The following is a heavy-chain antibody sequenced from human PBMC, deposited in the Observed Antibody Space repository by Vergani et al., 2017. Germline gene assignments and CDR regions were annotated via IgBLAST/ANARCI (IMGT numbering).Heavy chain of an antibody. V-gene: IGHV1-69*01. CDR1: GGNFSSYA. J-gene: IGHJ6*02. Sequence: QVQLVQSGAEVKKPGSSVKVSCKASGGNFSSYAISWVRQAPGQGLEWMGGIIPIFGTANYAQKFQGRVTITAAESTSTAYMELSSLRSEGTAVYYCASRDITIFGVVIIRGYYYYGMDVWGQGTTVTVSS. D-gene: IGHD3-3*01. CDR3: ASRDITIFGVVIIRGYYYYGMDV. CDR2: IIPIFGTA.